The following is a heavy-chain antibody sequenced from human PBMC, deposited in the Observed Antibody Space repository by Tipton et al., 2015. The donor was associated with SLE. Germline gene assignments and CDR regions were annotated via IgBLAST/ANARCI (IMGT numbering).Heavy chain of an antibody. CDR3: ARGISDASDI. J-gene: IGHJ3*02. V-gene: IGHV4-59*11. CDR1: GGSISSHY. Sequence: TLSLTCTVSGGSISSHYWSWIRQPPGKGLEWIGYIYYSGSTNYNPSLKSRVTISVDTSKNQFSLNLSSVTAAYTAVYYCARGISDASDICGQGTMVTVSS. D-gene: IGHD2-15*01. CDR2: IYYSGST.